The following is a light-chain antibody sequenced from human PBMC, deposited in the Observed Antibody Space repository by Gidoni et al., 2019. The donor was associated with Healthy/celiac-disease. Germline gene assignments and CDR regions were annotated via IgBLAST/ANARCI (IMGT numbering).Light chain of an antibody. Sequence: QSVLTQPPSVSAPPGQKVTISCSGSSSNLGNNYVSWYQQLPGTAPKLLIYENNKRPSGIPDRFSGSKSGTSATLGITGLQTGDEADYYCGTWDSSLSAVVFGGGTKLTVL. J-gene: IGLJ3*02. CDR2: ENN. V-gene: IGLV1-51*02. CDR1: SSNLGNNY. CDR3: GTWDSSLSAVV.